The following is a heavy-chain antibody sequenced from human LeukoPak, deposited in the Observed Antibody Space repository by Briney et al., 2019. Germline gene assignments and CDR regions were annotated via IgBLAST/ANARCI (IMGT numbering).Heavy chain of an antibody. CDR1: GFTFSDYY. Sequence: GGSLRLSCAASGFTFSDYYMSWIRQAPGKGLEWVSSISSGGGTIYYSDSVKGRFTISRDNAENSLYLQMSSLRAEDTAVYYCARAWGSADYWGQGTLVTVSS. CDR2: ISSGGGTI. J-gene: IGHJ4*02. V-gene: IGHV3-11*01. D-gene: IGHD7-27*01. CDR3: ARAWGSADY.